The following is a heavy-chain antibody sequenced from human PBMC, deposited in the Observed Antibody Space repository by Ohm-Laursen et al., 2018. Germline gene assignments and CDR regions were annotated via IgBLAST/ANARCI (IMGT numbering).Heavy chain of an antibody. D-gene: IGHD5-12*01. CDR3: ARSRGFSGYDFELKVLWKPYYYYGMDV. CDR2: INPSGGST. J-gene: IGHJ6*02. Sequence: ASVKVSCKASGFTFTSYYMHWARQAPGQGLEWMGIINPSGGSTSYAQKFQGRVTMTRDTSTSTVYMELSSLRSEDTAVYYCARSRGFSGYDFELKVLWKPYYYYGMDVWGQGTTVTVSS. CDR1: GFTFTSYY. V-gene: IGHV1-46*01.